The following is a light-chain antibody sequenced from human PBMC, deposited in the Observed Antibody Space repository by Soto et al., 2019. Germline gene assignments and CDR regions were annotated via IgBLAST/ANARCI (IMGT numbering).Light chain of an antibody. CDR3: QQSYSTPLG. CDR2: SAS. V-gene: IGKV1-39*01. Sequence: DIQMTQSPSSLSASVGDRVTITCRASQSISSYLNWYQQKPGKAPDLLIYSASYLQSGVPSRFSGSGSGTDFALTIRSLQPEDFATYYCQQSYSTPLGFGQGTRLEIK. CDR1: QSISSY. J-gene: IGKJ5*01.